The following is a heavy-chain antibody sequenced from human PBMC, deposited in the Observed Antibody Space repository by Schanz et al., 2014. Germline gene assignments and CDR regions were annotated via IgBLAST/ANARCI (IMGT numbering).Heavy chain of an antibody. J-gene: IGHJ3*02. CDR3: AKGRFGELSAFDI. V-gene: IGHV3-23*01. Sequence: DVQLLESGGGLVQPGGSLRLSCAASGFTFTNYAMSWVRQAPGKGLLWVSIISGSGGNTYYADAVRGRFTISRDNSKNTLYLQMNSLRAEDTAVYYCAKGRFGELSAFDIWGQGTMVTVSS. CDR1: GFTFTNYA. CDR2: ISGSGGNT. D-gene: IGHD3-10*01.